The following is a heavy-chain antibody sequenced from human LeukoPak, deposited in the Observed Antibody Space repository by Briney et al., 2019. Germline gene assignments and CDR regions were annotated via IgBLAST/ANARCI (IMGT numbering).Heavy chain of an antibody. J-gene: IGHJ4*02. V-gene: IGHV3-7*01. Sequence: GGSLRLSCAASGFTFSSYWMSWVRQAPGKGLEWVANIKQDGSEKYYVDSVKGRFTISRDNAKNSLYLQMNSLRAEDTAVYYCARHPGRFLEWLFIDHWGQGTLVTVSS. CDR3: ARHPGRFLEWLFIDH. CDR2: IKQDGSEK. D-gene: IGHD3-3*01. CDR1: GFTFSSYW.